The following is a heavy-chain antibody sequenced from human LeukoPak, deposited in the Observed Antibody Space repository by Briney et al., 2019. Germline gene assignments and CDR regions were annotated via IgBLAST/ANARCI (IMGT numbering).Heavy chain of an antibody. Sequence: ASVKVSCKASGYTFTSYGISWVRQAPGQGLEWMGWISAYNGNTNYAQKFQGRVTITTDESTSTAYMELSSLRSEDTAVYYCARAGPITIFGVVRFDPWGQGTLVTVSS. V-gene: IGHV1-18*01. CDR3: ARAGPITIFGVVRFDP. J-gene: IGHJ5*02. CDR2: ISAYNGNT. CDR1: GYTFTSYG. D-gene: IGHD3-3*01.